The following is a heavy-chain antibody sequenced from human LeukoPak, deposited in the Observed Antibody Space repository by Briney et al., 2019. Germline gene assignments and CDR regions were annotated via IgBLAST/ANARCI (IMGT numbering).Heavy chain of an antibody. CDR3: ARGQQLVPYYYMDV. D-gene: IGHD6-13*01. CDR1: GYTFTSYG. V-gene: IGHV1-18*01. J-gene: IGHJ6*03. CDR2: ISTYNDNT. Sequence: ASVKVSCKASGYTFTSYGLSWVRQAPGQGLGWMGWISTYNDNTHYAQKFQGGVTMTTDTSTSTAYMELRSLRSDDTAVYYCARGQQLVPYYYMDVWGKGTTVTVSS.